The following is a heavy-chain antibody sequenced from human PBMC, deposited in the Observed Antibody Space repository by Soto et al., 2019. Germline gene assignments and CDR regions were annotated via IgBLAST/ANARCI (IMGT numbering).Heavy chain of an antibody. J-gene: IGHJ1*01. CDR3: AREYSSSNAGLQH. CDR2: TYYRSKWYN. Sequence: SHTLSLTCAISGDSVSSNSAAWNWIRQSPSRGLEWLGRTYYRSKWYNDYAVSVKSRITINPDTFKNQFSLQLNSVTPEDTAVYYGAREYSSSNAGLQHWGKGTLVNVSS. D-gene: IGHD6-13*01. V-gene: IGHV6-1*01. CDR1: GDSVSSNSAA.